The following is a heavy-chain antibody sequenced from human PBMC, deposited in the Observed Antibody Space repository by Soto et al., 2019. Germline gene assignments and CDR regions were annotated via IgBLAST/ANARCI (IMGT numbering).Heavy chain of an antibody. CDR2: ISSNGGST. V-gene: IGHV3-64D*06. Sequence: QPGGSLRLSCSASGFTFSSYAMHWVRQAPGKGLEYVSAISSNGGSTYYADSVKGRFTISRDNSKNTLYLQMSSLRAEDTAVYYCVKDPYYDFWSGYWSTNGMDVWGQGTTVTVS. J-gene: IGHJ6*02. CDR3: VKDPYYDFWSGYWSTNGMDV. D-gene: IGHD3-3*01. CDR1: GFTFSSYA.